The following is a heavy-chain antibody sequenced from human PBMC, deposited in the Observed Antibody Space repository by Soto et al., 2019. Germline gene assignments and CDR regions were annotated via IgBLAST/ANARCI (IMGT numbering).Heavy chain of an antibody. V-gene: IGHV4-31*03. J-gene: IGHJ4*02. CDR2: IYYSGST. D-gene: IGHD1-1*01. CDR1: GGSISSGDTS. Sequence: QVQLQESGPGLVKPSQTLSLTCTVSGGSISSGDTSWSWIRQHPGKALEWIGYIYYSGSTYYNPSLKSRVTISVDTSKNQFSLKLSSVTAADTAVYYCARWPHLEPRFDYWGQGTLVTVSS. CDR3: ARWPHLEPRFDY.